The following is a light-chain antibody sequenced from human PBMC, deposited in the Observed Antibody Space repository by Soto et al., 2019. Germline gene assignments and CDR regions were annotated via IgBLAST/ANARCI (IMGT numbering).Light chain of an antibody. J-gene: IGKJ4*02. CDR2: KAS. V-gene: IGKV1-5*03. Sequence: DIQMTQSPSTLSASVGDRVIITCQASQSISSLLAWYQQKPGKAPKLLIYKASSLESGVPSRFSGSGSGTEFTLTISSLQPDDFATYYCQHYNSYSPFGGGTKVEIK. CDR1: QSISSL. CDR3: QHYNSYSP.